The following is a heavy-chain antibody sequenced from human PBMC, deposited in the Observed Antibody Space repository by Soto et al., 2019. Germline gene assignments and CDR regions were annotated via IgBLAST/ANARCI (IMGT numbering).Heavy chain of an antibody. Sequence: QVQLQESGPGLVEPSEALSLTCTVSGGSISSYYWRWIRQPPGKGLEWIGYIYYSGSTNYNPSLKSRVTISVDTSKNQFCRKLSSVTGADRAVDYWARASGWGRAFDILGQGTMLTVSS. D-gene: IGHD6-19*01. V-gene: IGHV4-59*01. CDR3: ARASGWGRAFDI. CDR1: GGSISSYY. J-gene: IGHJ3*02. CDR2: IYYSGST.